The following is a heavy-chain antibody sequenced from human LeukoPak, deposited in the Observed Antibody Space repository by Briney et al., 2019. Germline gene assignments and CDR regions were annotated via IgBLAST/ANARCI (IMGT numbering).Heavy chain of an antibody. D-gene: IGHD4-17*01. CDR3: AKDLQTTVTAAARYYYYGMDV. Sequence: GGSLRLSCAASGFTFSSYATSWVRQAPGKGLEWVSAISGSGGSTYYADSVKGRFTISRDNSKNTLYLQMNSLRAEDTAVYYCAKDLQTTVTAAARYYYYGMDVWGQGTTVTVSS. J-gene: IGHJ6*02. V-gene: IGHV3-23*01. CDR2: ISGSGGST. CDR1: GFTFSSYA.